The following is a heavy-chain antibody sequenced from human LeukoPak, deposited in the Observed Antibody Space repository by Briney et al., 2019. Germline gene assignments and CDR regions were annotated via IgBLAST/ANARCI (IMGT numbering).Heavy chain of an antibody. CDR2: ISSSGSTI. CDR3: ASGSSGWYLPAAFDI. Sequence: PGGSLRLSCAASGFTFSDYYMSWIRQAPGKGLEWVSYISSSGSTIYYADSVKGRFTISRDNAKNSLYLQMNSLRAEDTAVYYCASGSSGWYLPAAFDIWGQGTMVTVSS. V-gene: IGHV3-11*04. D-gene: IGHD6-19*01. J-gene: IGHJ3*02. CDR1: GFTFSDYY.